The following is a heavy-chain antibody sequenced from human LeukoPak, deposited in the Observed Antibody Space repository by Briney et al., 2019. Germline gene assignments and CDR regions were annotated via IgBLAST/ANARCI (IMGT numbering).Heavy chain of an antibody. J-gene: IGHJ5*02. CDR1: GSTFTSYG. CDR2: ISAYNGNT. V-gene: IGHV1-18*01. D-gene: IGHD2-21*02. CDR3: ERDVAVTATGHWFDG. Sequence: GASVKLSCKASGSTFTSYGISWVRQAPGHGHEGRGWISAYNGNTNYAQKLHGRVTITTDTSTTTASTQLRSIGASYTALSYCERDVAVTATGHWFDGGGQGTLVTVSS.